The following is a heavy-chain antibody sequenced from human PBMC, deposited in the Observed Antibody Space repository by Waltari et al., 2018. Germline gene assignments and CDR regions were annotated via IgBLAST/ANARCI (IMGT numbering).Heavy chain of an antibody. CDR2: IYYRGSP. J-gene: IGHJ4*02. D-gene: IGHD2-15*01. CDR3: ARVVREVITAASYFEL. CDR1: GDSISRSDYY. V-gene: IGHV4-39*07. Sequence: QLQLQESGPGLVKPSETLSLTCTVSGDSISRSDYYWGWVRQPPGKGLEWIGNIYYRGSPFHHPSLRSRVTMSVDTSKNQFSLKLTSVTAADTAVYFCARVVREVITAASYFELWGQGSLVTVSS.